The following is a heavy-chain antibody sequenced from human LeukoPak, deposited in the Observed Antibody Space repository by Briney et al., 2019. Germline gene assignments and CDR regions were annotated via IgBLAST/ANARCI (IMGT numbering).Heavy chain of an antibody. J-gene: IGHJ4*02. CDR3: ARNPPFIAARPYYFDY. CDR2: IYHSGST. CDR1: GYSISSGYY. D-gene: IGHD6-6*01. Sequence: SSETLSLTCAVSGYSISSGYYWGWIRQPPGKGLEWIGSIYHSGSTYYNPSLKSRVTISVDTSKNQFSLKLSSVPAADTAVYYCARNPPFIAARPYYFDYWGQGTLVTVSS. V-gene: IGHV4-38-2*01.